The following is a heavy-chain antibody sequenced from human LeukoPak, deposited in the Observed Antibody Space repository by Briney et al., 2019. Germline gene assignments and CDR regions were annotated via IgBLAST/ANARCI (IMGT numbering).Heavy chain of an antibody. V-gene: IGHV3-21*01. D-gene: IGHD6-6*01. CDR1: GFTVSSNY. J-gene: IGHJ6*03. Sequence: GGSLRLSCAASGFTVSSNYMSWVRQAPGKGLEWVSSISSSSSYIYYADSVKGRFTISRDNAKNSLYLQMNSLRAEDTAVYYCARAQEYSSSPDYYYYYMDVWGKGTTDTVSS. CDR3: ARAQEYSSSPDYYYYYMDV. CDR2: ISSSSSYI.